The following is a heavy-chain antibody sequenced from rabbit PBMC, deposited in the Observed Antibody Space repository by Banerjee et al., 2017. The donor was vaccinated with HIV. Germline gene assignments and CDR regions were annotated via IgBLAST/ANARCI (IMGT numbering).Heavy chain of an antibody. V-gene: IGHV1S45*01. Sequence: QEQLEESGGGLVKPEGSLTLTCKASGFSFSNKYVMCWVRQAPGKGLELIACMDTGNTVYANWAKGRFTISKTSSTTMTLQMTSLTAADTATYFCARDLAGVIGWNFNLWGPGTLVTVS. CDR2: MDTGNT. D-gene: IGHD4-1*01. CDR1: GFSFSNKYV. CDR3: ARDLAGVIGWNFNL. J-gene: IGHJ4*01.